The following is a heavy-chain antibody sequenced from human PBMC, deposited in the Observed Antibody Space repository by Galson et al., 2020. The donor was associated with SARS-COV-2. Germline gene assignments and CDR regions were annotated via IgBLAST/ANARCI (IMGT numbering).Heavy chain of an antibody. Sequence: TGGSLRLSCAASGFTFSTHAMSWVRQAPGKGLEWVSSISVSATTTYYADSVKGRFSISRDNYKSTLYLQMDSLRADDTALYYCAKGLRTSPRVNLFDSWGQGTLVTVSS. CDR3: AKGLRTSPRVNLFDS. CDR1: GFTFSTHA. CDR2: ISVSATTT. J-gene: IGHJ4*02. V-gene: IGHV3-23*01.